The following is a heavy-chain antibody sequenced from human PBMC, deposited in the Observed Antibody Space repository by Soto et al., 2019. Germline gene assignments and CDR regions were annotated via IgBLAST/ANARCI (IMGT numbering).Heavy chain of an antibody. CDR2: ISHSGST. Sequence: QVQLQESGPGLVKPSQTLSLTCTVSGAAISSGDYYWSWIRQPPGKGLEWIGYISHSGSTYHKSSPKGQVTISVDPSKNQFSPKLSSVTAADTAVYYCARDEGIPGSGIPPPLYGLDVWGQGTTVTVSS. D-gene: IGHD3-10*01. V-gene: IGHV4-30-4*01. J-gene: IGHJ6*02. CDR3: ARDEGIPGSGIPPPLYGLDV. CDR1: GAAISSGDYY.